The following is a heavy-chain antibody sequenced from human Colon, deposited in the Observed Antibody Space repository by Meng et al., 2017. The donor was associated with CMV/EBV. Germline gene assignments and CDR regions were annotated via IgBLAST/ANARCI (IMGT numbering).Heavy chain of an antibody. CDR1: EFAFDAFS. D-gene: IGHD3-10*01. V-gene: IGHV3-43*01. J-gene: IGHJ4*02. Sequence: GGSLRLSCAGSEFAFDAFSMHWIRQAPGKGLEWVALINWDGGKTYYGDSVKGRFTISRDNSKKSLYLQMHSLRPEDTAIYYRAKDAYGSWSHFDYWGQGTLVTVSS. CDR2: INWDGGKT. CDR3: AKDAYGSWSHFDY.